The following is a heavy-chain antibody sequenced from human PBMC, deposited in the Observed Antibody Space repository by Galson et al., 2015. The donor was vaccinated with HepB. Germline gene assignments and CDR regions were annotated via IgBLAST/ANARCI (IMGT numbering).Heavy chain of an antibody. Sequence: SLRLSCAASGFALRGYGMHWVRQAPGKGLEWVAIIWYDGSNKYYGDSVKGRFTISRDESKNTVYLQMSNLNSVSAADTAVYFCAREHFNWQFLFDFWGPGILVTVS. D-gene: IGHD3-9*01. CDR3: AREHFNWQFLFDF. V-gene: IGHV3-33*01. CDR1: GFALRGYG. CDR2: IWYDGSNK. J-gene: IGHJ4*02.